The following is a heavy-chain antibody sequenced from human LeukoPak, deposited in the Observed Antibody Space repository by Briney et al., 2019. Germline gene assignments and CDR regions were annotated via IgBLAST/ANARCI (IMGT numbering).Heavy chain of an antibody. V-gene: IGHV3-23*01. CDR1: GFSFSNYA. Sequence: GGSLRLSCVPSGFSFSNYAMSWVRQAPGKGLEWVSVIGPSGNDIHYADSVEGRFTISRDNSRNTLYLQMNSLRAEDTAVYYCAKYAPTTTVVTRFFDHWGQGALVTVSS. CDR3: AKYAPTTTVVTRFFDH. D-gene: IGHD4-23*01. CDR2: IGPSGNDI. J-gene: IGHJ4*02.